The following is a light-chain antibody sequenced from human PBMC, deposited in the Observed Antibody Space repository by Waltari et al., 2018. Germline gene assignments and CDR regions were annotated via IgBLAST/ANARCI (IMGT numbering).Light chain of an antibody. CDR3: QNYVRLPAT. J-gene: IGKJ1*01. CDR2: NTY. CDR1: QSVARA. Sequence: EIVLTLSPGTLSLSPGERATLSCRASQSVARALAWYQQKPGQPPRLLISNTYNRATGVPERFSGGGSGTDFSLTISRLEPEDFAVYYCQNYVRLPATFGQGTKVEIK. V-gene: IGKV3-20*01.